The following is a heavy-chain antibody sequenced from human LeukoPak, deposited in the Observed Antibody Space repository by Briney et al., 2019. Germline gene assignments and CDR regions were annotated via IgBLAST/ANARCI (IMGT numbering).Heavy chain of an antibody. Sequence: KTSETLSLTCTVSGGSISGYYWSWIRQPPGKGLEWIGHIYYSGSTDYSPSLKSRVTISIDTSKNQFSLKLSSVTAADTAVYYCARRVYGDYGNWFDPWGQGTLVTVSS. CDR1: GGSISGYY. CDR3: ARRVYGDYGNWFDP. D-gene: IGHD4-17*01. J-gene: IGHJ5*02. V-gene: IGHV4-59*08. CDR2: IYYSGST.